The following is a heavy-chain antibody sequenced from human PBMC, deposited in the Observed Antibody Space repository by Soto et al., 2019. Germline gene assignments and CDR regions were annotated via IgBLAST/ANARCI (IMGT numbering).Heavy chain of an antibody. Sequence: RGSLVLCCAASGFTFSSYAMHWVRQAPGKGLDWVAVISYDGSNKYYADSVKGRFTISRDNSKNTLHLQMNSLRAEDTAVYYCARDGPIFGVVSHGMDVWGQGTTVTVSS. J-gene: IGHJ6*02. CDR1: GFTFSSYA. CDR3: ARDGPIFGVVSHGMDV. CDR2: ISYDGSNK. V-gene: IGHV3-30-3*01. D-gene: IGHD3-3*01.